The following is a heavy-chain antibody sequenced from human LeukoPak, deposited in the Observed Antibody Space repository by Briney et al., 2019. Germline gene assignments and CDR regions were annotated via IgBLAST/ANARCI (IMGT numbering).Heavy chain of an antibody. V-gene: IGHV3-23*01. Sequence: GGSLRLSCAASGFTFSTYAMTWVRQAPGRGLEWVSAISGSGGTTLYTNSVRGRFTISRDNSKNTLYLEMNSLRAEDTAVYYCAKANSRDGYNYCFDYWGQGTLVTVSS. D-gene: IGHD5-24*01. CDR1: GFTFSTYA. CDR3: AKANSRDGYNYCFDY. J-gene: IGHJ4*02. CDR2: ISGSGGTT.